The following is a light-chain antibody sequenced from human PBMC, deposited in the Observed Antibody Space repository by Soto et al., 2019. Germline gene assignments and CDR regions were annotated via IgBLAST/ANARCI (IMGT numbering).Light chain of an antibody. V-gene: IGKV3-15*01. J-gene: IGKJ4*01. CDR2: DIS. CDR1: QDVTTN. Sequence: EIRMTQFPDTLSASLGDGATLSCRAGQDVTTNFAWYQQRRGQAPRLLIHDISIRATGVPARFSGSGSGTDFTLTISGLQSEDFAVYYCQQYNNWPPVLTFGGGTKVDIK. CDR3: QQYNNWPPVLT.